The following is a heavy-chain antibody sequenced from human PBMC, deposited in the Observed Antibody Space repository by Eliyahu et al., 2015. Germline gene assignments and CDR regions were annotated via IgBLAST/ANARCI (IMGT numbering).Heavy chain of an antibody. CDR3: ARDGGEPTYPSWFDP. CDR2: ISSSGSTI. J-gene: IGHJ5*02. Sequence: EVQLVESGGGLVQPGGSLXLSCAASGFXFXSYEMNWVPPGPGEGVGWVSYISSSGSTIYYADSVKGRFTISRDNAKNSLYLQMNSLRAEDTAVYYCARDGGEPTYPSWFDPWGQGTLVTVSS. D-gene: IGHD1-26*01. CDR1: GFXFXSYE. V-gene: IGHV3-48*03.